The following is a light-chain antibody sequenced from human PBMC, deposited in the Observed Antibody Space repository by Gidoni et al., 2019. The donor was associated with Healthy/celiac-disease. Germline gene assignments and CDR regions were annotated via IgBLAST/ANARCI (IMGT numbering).Light chain of an antibody. Sequence: EIVLTPSPGTLSLSPGDSATLSCRASHSVSSSYLAWYQQKPGQAPRLLIYGASSRATGIPDRFSGSGSGTDFTLTISRLEPEDFAVYYCQQYGSSPSTFGGGTKVEIK. CDR2: GAS. CDR1: HSVSSSY. J-gene: IGKJ4*01. V-gene: IGKV3-20*01. CDR3: QQYGSSPST.